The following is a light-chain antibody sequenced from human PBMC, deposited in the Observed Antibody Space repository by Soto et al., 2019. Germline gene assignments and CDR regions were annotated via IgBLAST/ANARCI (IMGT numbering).Light chain of an antibody. CDR2: AAS. CDR3: QQSYTPASMT. Sequence: DIQMTQSPSSLSASVGDRVTITCRARQSISRNLNCYQHKPGKATKILIYAASSLQNGDPARFSGGGSGTEFTLIISSLQPEDFGTYYCQQSYTPASMTFGPGKRLEIK. J-gene: IGKJ5*01. CDR1: QSISRN. V-gene: IGKV1-39*01.